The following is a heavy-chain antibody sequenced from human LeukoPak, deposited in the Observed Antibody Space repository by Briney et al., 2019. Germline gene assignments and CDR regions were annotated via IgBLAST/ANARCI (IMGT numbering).Heavy chain of an antibody. CDR2: ISSSSSYI. J-gene: IGHJ4*02. V-gene: IGHV3-21*01. CDR1: GFTFSSYS. CDR3: ARPQHIVVVTALGY. D-gene: IGHD2-21*02. Sequence: GSLRLSCAASGFTFSSYSMNWVRQAPGKGLEWVSSISSSSSYIYYADSVKGRFTISRDNAKNSLYLQMNSLRAEDTAVYYCARPQHIVVVTALGYWGQGTLVTVSS.